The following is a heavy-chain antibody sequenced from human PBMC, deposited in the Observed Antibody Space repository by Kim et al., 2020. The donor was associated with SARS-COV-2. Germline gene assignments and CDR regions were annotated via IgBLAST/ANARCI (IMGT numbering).Heavy chain of an antibody. CDR1: GFTFDDYA. D-gene: IGHD6-13*01. V-gene: IGHV3-9*01. J-gene: IGHJ4*02. Sequence: LSLTCVASGFTFDDYAMHWVRQAPGKGLEWVSSISWNSGIKAYADSVKGRFTISRDNAKNSLYLQMNSLRPDDTALYYCAKLSSSWYEGDYWGQGTVV. CDR3: AKLSSSWYEGDY. CDR2: ISWNSGIK.